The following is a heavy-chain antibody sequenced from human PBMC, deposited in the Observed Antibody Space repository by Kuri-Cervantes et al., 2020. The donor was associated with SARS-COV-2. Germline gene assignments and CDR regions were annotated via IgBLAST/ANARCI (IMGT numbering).Heavy chain of an antibody. CDR1: GFTFSDYY. Sequence: LSLTCAASGFTFSDYYMSWIRQAPGKGLEWVSYISSSGSTIYYADSVKGRFTISRDNSKNTLYLQMNSLRAEDTAVYYCARDFPYCSSTSCSMYYYYYYMDVWGKGTTVTVSS. CDR2: ISSSGSTI. D-gene: IGHD2-2*01. CDR3: ARDFPYCSSTSCSMYYYYYYMDV. J-gene: IGHJ6*03. V-gene: IGHV3-11*04.